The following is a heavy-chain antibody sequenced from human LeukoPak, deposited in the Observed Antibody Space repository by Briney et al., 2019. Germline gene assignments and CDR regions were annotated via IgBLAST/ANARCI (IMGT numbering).Heavy chain of an antibody. CDR3: ARYILRNYYSSAFHY. V-gene: IGHV3-23*01. J-gene: IGHJ4*02. D-gene: IGHD3-22*01. Sequence: PGGSLRLSCAASGFTSSSYAMSSVRQAPGKGLEWVSAISGSGGSTYYADSVKGRFTISRDNSKNTLYLQMNSLRAEDTAVYYCARYILRNYYSSAFHYWGQGTLVSVS. CDR2: ISGSGGST. CDR1: GFTSSSYA.